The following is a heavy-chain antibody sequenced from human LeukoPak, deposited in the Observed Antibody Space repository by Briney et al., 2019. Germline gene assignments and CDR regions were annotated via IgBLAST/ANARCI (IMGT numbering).Heavy chain of an antibody. CDR1: GLTFSTDG. V-gene: IGHV3-30*02. CDR3: AKDAWSGSYYFDY. J-gene: IGHJ4*02. D-gene: IGHD1-26*01. CDR2: IRYDGSNK. Sequence: GGSLRLSCAASGLTFSTDGMHWVRQAPGKGLEWVAFIRYDGSNKYYADSVKGRFTISRDNSKNTLYLQMNSLRAEDTAVYYCAKDAWSGSYYFDYWGQGTLATVSS.